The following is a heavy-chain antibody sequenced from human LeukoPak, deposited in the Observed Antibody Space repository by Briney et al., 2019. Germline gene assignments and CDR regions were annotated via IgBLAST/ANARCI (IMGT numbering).Heavy chain of an antibody. D-gene: IGHD3-10*01. V-gene: IGHV1-46*01. Sequence: EASVKVSCKASGYTFTSYYMHWVRQAPGQGLEWMGIINPGGSSTSYAQKFQGRITMTRDTSTSTVYMELSSLRSEDTAVYYCARRRELNFDYWGQGTLVTVSS. CDR1: GYTFTSYY. CDR3: ARRRELNFDY. CDR2: INPGGSST. J-gene: IGHJ4*02.